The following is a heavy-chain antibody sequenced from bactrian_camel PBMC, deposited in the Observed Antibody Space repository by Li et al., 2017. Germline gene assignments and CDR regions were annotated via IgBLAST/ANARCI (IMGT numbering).Heavy chain of an antibody. CDR1: VASGYIYSRYC. J-gene: IGHJ6*01. D-gene: IGHD7*01. Sequence: HVQLVESGGGSVQAGGSLRLSCAASVASGYIYSRYCMGWFRQAPGKEREGVAAIGNDGSTDYADSVKGRFTISRDNAKNILYLQMNSLKAEDTALYSCGADSRWRCPVKSTDFGYWGQGTQVTVS. V-gene: IGHV3S55*01. CDR2: IGNDGST. CDR3: GADSRWRCPVKSTDFGY.